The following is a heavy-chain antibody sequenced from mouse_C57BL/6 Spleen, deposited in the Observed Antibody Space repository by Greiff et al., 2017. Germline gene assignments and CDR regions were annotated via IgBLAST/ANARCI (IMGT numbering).Heavy chain of an antibody. V-gene: IGHV1-59*01. D-gene: IGHD1-1*01. Sequence: QVQLQQPGAELVRPGTSVKLSCKASGYTFTSYWMHWVKQRPGQGLEWIGVIDPSDSYTNYNQKFKGKATLTVDPSSSTAYMQLSSLTSEDSAVYYCARHYYGSRDYWGQGTTLTVSS. J-gene: IGHJ2*01. CDR2: IDPSDSYT. CDR1: GYTFTSYW. CDR3: ARHYYGSRDY.